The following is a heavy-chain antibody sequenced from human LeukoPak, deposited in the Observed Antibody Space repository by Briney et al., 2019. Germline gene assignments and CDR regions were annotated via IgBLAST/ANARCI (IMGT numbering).Heavy chain of an antibody. V-gene: IGHV1-69*13. Sequence: ASVTVSCKASGGTFSSYAISWVRQAPGQGLEWMGGIIPIFGTANYAQKFQGRVTITADESTSTAYMELSSLRSEDTAVYYCASGYYYDSSGNFDYWGQGTLVTVSS. CDR3: ASGYYYDSSGNFDY. CDR1: GGTFSSYA. D-gene: IGHD3-22*01. J-gene: IGHJ4*02. CDR2: IIPIFGTA.